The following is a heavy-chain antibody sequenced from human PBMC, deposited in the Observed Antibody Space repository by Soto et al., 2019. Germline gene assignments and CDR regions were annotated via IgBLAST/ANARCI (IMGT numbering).Heavy chain of an antibody. V-gene: IGHV4-59*01. CDR1: GGSISSYF. J-gene: IGHJ4*02. Sequence: QVQLQESGPGLVKPSETLSLTCTVSGGSISSYFWSWIRQPPGKGLEWIGYIYYTGGTTRYSPSLKRRVTISVDTSKNHFSLNLRSVSAADTAVYYCARVVPSGYSDYWGQGALVTVSS. CDR2: IYYTGGTT. D-gene: IGHD5-12*01. CDR3: ARVVPSGYSDY.